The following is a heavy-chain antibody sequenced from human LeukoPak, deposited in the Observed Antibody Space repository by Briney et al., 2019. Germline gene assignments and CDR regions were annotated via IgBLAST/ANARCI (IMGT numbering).Heavy chain of an antibody. CDR3: ARDVGASAPDAFDI. CDR2: ISTNSNYI. D-gene: IGHD1-26*01. J-gene: IGHJ3*02. CDR1: GFTFSTYN. V-gene: IGHV3-21*01. Sequence: GGSLRLSCAASGFTFSTYNMNWLRQAPGKGLEWVSSISTNSNYIHYADSVKGRFTISRDNAKNSLYLQMNSLRVEDTDVYYCARDVGASAPDAFDIWGQGTMVTVSS.